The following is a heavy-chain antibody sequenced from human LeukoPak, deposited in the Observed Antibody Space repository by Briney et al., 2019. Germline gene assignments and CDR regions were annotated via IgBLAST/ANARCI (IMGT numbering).Heavy chain of an antibody. J-gene: IGHJ4*02. V-gene: IGHV3-48*03. Sequence: PGGSLRLSCAASEFSVGSNYMTWVRQAPGKGLEWVSYISSSGSTIYYADSVKGRFTISRDNAKNSLYLQMNSLRAEDTAVYYCARERCSSTSCFYFDYWGQGTLVTVSS. CDR1: EFSVGSNY. CDR3: ARERCSSTSCFYFDY. CDR2: ISSSGSTI. D-gene: IGHD2-2*01.